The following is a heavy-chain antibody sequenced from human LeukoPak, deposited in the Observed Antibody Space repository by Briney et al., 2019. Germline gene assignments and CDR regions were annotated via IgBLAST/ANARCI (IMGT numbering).Heavy chain of an antibody. J-gene: IGHJ4*02. CDR3: ASLAAAGTRIDY. V-gene: IGHV4-59*12. CDR1: GGSISSYY. Sequence: SETLSLTCTVSGGSISSYYWSWIRQPPGKGLEWIGYIYYSGSTNYNPSLKSRVTMSVDTSKNQFSLKLSSVTAADTAVYYCASLAAAGTRIDYWGQGTLVTVSS. D-gene: IGHD6-13*01. CDR2: IYYSGST.